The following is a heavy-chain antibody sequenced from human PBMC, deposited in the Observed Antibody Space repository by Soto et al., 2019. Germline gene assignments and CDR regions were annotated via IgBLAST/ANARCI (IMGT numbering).Heavy chain of an antibody. V-gene: IGHV1-69*13. Sequence: ASVKVSCKASGCTFSSYAISWVRQAPGQGLAWMGGIIPFFGTANYAPKFQGSVTITADESTSTAYMELSRLRSEDTAVYYCASCDYYDSSGALDAFDIWGQGTMVTVSS. CDR1: GCTFSSYA. D-gene: IGHD3-22*01. CDR3: ASCDYYDSSGALDAFDI. J-gene: IGHJ3*02. CDR2: IIPFFGTA.